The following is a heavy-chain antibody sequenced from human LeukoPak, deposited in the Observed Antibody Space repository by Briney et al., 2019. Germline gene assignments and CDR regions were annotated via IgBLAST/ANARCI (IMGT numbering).Heavy chain of an antibody. V-gene: IGHV4-39*07. Sequence: SETLSLTCTVSGGSISSSSYYWGWIRQPPGKGLEWIGEINHSGSTNYNPSLKSRVTISVDTSKNQFSLKLSSVAAADTAVYYCAKGHGAADGWGQGTLVTVSS. J-gene: IGHJ4*02. CDR3: AKGHGAADG. CDR2: INHSGST. D-gene: IGHD6-13*01. CDR1: GGSISSSSYY.